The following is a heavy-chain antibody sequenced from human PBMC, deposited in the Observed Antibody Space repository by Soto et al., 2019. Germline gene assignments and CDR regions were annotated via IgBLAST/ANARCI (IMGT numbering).Heavy chain of an antibody. CDR2: IYYIGST. CDR1: GGYISSSSYY. CDR3: AREYEDLTSNFDY. J-gene: IGHJ4*02. D-gene: IGHD3-3*01. Sequence: SETLSLTETARGGYISSSSYYWGWILKPPGKGLEVIWSIYYIGSTYYNPSLKSRVTISVDTSKNQLSLKMNSVTAADTAVYYCAREYEDLTSNFDYWGQGTLVTVSS. V-gene: IGHV4-39*07.